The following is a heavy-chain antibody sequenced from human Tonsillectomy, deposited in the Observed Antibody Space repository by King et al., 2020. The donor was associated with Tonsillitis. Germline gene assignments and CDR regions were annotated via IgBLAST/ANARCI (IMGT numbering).Heavy chain of an antibody. Sequence: VQLVESGGGVVQPGRSLRLSCAASGFTFSSYAMHWVRQAPGKGLEWVALISYDGSNKYYADSVKGRFTISRDNSKNTLYLQMNSLRAEDTAVYYCAREGFGTIQGRDYYYGMDVWGQGTTVTVSS. CDR3: AREGFGTIQGRDYYYGMDV. CDR1: GFTFSSYA. J-gene: IGHJ6*02. CDR2: ISYDGSNK. D-gene: IGHD1-1*01. V-gene: IGHV3-30-3*01.